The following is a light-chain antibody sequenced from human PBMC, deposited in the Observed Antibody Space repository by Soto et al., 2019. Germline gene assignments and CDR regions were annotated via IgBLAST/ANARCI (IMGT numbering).Light chain of an antibody. J-gene: IGKJ1*01. CDR1: ESIRNN. Sequence: DIQMTQSPSSLSASVGDRVTITCRASESIRNNLNWYQQKPGKAPKLLIYAASTLQSGVPSRFSGGGSGTEFTLTIGSLQPEDFTPNDCQQTYSTPRGAFGQGTKVEFK. CDR2: AAS. CDR3: QQTYSTPRGA. V-gene: IGKV1-39*01.